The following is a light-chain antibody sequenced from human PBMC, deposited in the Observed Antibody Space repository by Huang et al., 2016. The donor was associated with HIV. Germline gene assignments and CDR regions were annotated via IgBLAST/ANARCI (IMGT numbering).Light chain of an antibody. V-gene: IGKV3-20*01. CDR3: QQYGGSPLT. CDR1: QSVSNY. J-gene: IGKJ4*01. Sequence: EIVLTQSPGTLSLSPGERTTLSCRASQSVSNYLAWYQQKPGQAPRRLIEGASSRATGIPDRFSGSGSGTDFTLTISRLEPEDFAFYYCQQYGGSPLTFGGGIKVETK. CDR2: GAS.